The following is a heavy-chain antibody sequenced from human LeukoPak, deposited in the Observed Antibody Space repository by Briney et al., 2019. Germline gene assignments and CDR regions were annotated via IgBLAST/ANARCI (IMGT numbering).Heavy chain of an antibody. V-gene: IGHV3-7*01. D-gene: IGHD1-14*01. Sequence: GGSLRLSCAASGFTFSDYWMTWVLQAPGKGLEWVATIKKDGSEKYYVDSVKGRFTISRDNAKNSLYLQMNSLRAEDTAVYYCARYRTYYYFDYWGQGTLVTVSS. J-gene: IGHJ4*02. CDR3: ARYRTYYYFDY. CDR2: IKKDGSEK. CDR1: GFTFSDYW.